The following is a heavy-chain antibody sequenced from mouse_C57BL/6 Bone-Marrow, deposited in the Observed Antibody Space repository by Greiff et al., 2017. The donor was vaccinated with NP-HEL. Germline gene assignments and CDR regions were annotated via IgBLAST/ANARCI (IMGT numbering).Heavy chain of an antibody. CDR1: GYTFTSYW. Sequence: QVQLQQPGAELVRPGTSVKLSCKASGYTFTSYWMHWVKQRPGQGLEWIGVIDPSDSYTNYNQKFKGKATLTVDTSSSTAYMQLSSLTSEDSAVYYCARRDYADYWGQGTTLTVSS. CDR2: IDPSDSYT. CDR3: ARRDYADY. D-gene: IGHD2-4*01. J-gene: IGHJ2*01. V-gene: IGHV1-59*01.